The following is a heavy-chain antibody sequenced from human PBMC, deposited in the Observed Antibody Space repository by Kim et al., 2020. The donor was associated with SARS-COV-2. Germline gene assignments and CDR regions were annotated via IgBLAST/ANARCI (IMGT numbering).Heavy chain of an antibody. CDR2: ISYDGSNK. CDR3: AKGYGGNPSYIDY. J-gene: IGHJ4*02. CDR1: GFTFSSYG. V-gene: IGHV3-30*18. D-gene: IGHD4-17*01. Sequence: GGSLRLSCAASGFTFSSYGMHWVRQAPGKGLEWVAVISYDGSNKYYADSVKGRFTISRDNSKNTLYLQMNSLRAEDTAVYYCAKGYGGNPSYIDYWGQGTLVTVSS.